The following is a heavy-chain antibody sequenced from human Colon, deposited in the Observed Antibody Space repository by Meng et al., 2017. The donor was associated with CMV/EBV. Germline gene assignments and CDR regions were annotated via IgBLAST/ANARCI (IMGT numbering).Heavy chain of an antibody. CDR3: ARDRASLYYQFVS. CDR2: INTDDGDT. V-gene: IGHV1-2*06. J-gene: IGHJ4*02. D-gene: IGHD5/OR15-5a*01. Sequence: QVQRVQSGFEVKMPGPAVKFSCKSSGYSFSGYYLHWLRQAPGQRLEWLGRINTDDGDTKYAPKFRGRATMTRDTSITTAYMELDGLTSDDTATYYCARDRASLYYQFVSWGQGTLVTVSS. CDR1: GYSFSGYY.